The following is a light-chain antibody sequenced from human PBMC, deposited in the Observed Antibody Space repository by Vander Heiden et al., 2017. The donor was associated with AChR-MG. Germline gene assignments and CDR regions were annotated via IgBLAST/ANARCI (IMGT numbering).Light chain of an antibody. CDR3: QQRSNWPT. CDR2: DAS. Sequence: VLTQSPATLSLSPGERATLSCRASQSVSSYLAWYQQKPGQAPRLLIYDASNRATGIPARFSGSGSGTDFTLTISSLEPEDFAVYYCQQRSNWPTFGQGTKVETK. V-gene: IGKV3-11*01. CDR1: QSVSSY. J-gene: IGKJ1*01.